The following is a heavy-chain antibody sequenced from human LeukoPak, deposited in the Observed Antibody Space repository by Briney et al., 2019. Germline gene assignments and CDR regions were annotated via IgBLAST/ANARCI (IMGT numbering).Heavy chain of an antibody. J-gene: IGHJ4*02. Sequence: GASVKDSCMASVYTFTGYYMHWVRQAPGQGLEGVGWINPKSGGTNYAQKFQGRVTMTRDTSISTAYMELSRLRSDDTAVDYWARGKYIVATLLGPLNYWGQGTLVTVSS. D-gene: IGHD5-12*01. CDR2: INPKSGGT. CDR1: VYTFTGYY. V-gene: IGHV1-2*02. CDR3: ARGKYIVATLLGPLNY.